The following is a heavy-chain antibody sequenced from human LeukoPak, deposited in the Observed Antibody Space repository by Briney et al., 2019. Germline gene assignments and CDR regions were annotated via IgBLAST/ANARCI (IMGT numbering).Heavy chain of an antibody. J-gene: IGHJ5*02. CDR2: INHSGST. D-gene: IGHD2-8*02. CDR3: ARLGPLLGFDP. Sequence: SETLSLTCAVYGGSFSGYYWSWIRRPPGKGLEWVGEINHSGSTNYNPSLKSRVTISVDTSKNQFSLKLSSVTAADTAVYYCARLGPLLGFDPWGQGTLVTVSS. V-gene: IGHV4-34*01. CDR1: GGSFSGYY.